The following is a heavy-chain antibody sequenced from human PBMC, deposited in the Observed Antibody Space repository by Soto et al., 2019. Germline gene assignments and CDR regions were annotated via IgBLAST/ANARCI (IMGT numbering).Heavy chain of an antibody. V-gene: IGHV1-3*01. J-gene: IGHJ4*02. CDR1: GYTFTSYG. CDR2: INPGNGNT. CDR3: ARGGYFDSSNYLAY. D-gene: IGHD3-22*01. Sequence: ASVKVSCKASGYTFTSYGINWVRQAPGRGLEWVGWINPGNGNTKYSQQFQGRVIIDRDTSASTAYMELSSLRSEDTAVYYCARGGYFDSSNYLAYWGLGTLVTVSS.